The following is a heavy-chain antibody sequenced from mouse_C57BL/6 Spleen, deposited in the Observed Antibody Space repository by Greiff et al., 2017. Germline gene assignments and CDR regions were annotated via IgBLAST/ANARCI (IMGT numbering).Heavy chain of an antibody. Sequence: QVQLKQPGAELVKPGASVKLSCKASGYTFTSYWMQWVKQRPGQGLEWIGEIDPSDSYTNYNQKFKGKATLTVDTSSSTAYMQLSSLTSEDSAVYYCARSRIYYYGSSYEAMDYWGQGTSVTVSS. J-gene: IGHJ4*01. V-gene: IGHV1-50*01. D-gene: IGHD1-1*01. CDR2: IDPSDSYT. CDR3: ARSRIYYYGSSYEAMDY. CDR1: GYTFTSYW.